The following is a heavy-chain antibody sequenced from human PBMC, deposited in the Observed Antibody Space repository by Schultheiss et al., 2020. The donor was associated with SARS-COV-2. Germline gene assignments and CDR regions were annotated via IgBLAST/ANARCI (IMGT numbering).Heavy chain of an antibody. CDR3: ARSSSSWRYVNY. Sequence: QAPGQGLEWMGGIIPILGIANYAQKFQGRVTIAADKSTSTAYMEVSSLRSEDTAVYYCARSSSSWRYVNYWGQGALVTVSS. J-gene: IGHJ4*02. CDR2: IIPILGIA. D-gene: IGHD6-13*01. V-gene: IGHV1-69*10.